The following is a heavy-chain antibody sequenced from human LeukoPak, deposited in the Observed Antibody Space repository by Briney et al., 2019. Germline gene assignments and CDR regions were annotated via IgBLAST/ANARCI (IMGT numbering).Heavy chain of an antibody. CDR3: ARGMRVYDFWSGPTDYYFDY. V-gene: IGHV3-74*01. D-gene: IGHD3-3*01. J-gene: IGHJ4*02. Sequence: GGSLRLSCAASGFTFSSYWMHWVRQAPGKGLVWVSRISSDGSSTSYADSVKGRFTISRDNAKNTLYLQMNSLRAEDTAVYYCARGMRVYDFWSGPTDYYFDYWGQGTLVTVSS. CDR1: GFTFSSYW. CDR2: ISSDGSST.